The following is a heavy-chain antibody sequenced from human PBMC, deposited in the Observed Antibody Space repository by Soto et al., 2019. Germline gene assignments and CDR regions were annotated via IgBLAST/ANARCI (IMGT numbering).Heavy chain of an antibody. CDR1: GFTFESHW. CDR2: INNDGGVR. V-gene: IGHV3-74*01. J-gene: IGHJ4*02. Sequence: SCAASGFTFESHWMHWVRQVPGKGLVWVAHINNDGGVRSYADSVKGRFTISRDNAKSTVYLQMNSLRAEDTAVYYCADTFSLAYWGQGILVTVSS. CDR3: ADTFSLAY.